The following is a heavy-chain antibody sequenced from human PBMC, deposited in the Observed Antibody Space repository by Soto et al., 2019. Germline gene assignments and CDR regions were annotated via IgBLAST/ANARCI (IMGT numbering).Heavy chain of an antibody. CDR3: ATLWFGEADY. V-gene: IGHV4-39*01. D-gene: IGHD3-10*01. CDR1: GGSISSSYY. CDR2: IYYSGST. J-gene: IGHJ4*02. Sequence: QLQLQESGPGLVKPSETLSLTCTVSGGSISSSYYWGWIRQPPGKGLEWIGSIYYSGSTYYNPSLKSRATISVDTSKNQFSLKLSSVTAADTAVYYCATLWFGEADYWGQGTLVTVSS.